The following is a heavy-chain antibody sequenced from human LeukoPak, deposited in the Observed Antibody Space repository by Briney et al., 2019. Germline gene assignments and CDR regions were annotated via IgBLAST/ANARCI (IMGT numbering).Heavy chain of an antibody. J-gene: IGHJ4*02. CDR1: GGSISSNY. Sequence: SETLSLTCTVSGGSISSNYWSWIRQPPGKGLEWIGYIYHSGSTNYNPSLKSRVTISVDTSKNQFSLKLSSVTAADTAVYYCARDLTPIVGATYFDHWGQGTLVTVSS. CDR3: ARDLTPIVGATYFDH. D-gene: IGHD1-26*01. V-gene: IGHV4-59*01. CDR2: IYHSGST.